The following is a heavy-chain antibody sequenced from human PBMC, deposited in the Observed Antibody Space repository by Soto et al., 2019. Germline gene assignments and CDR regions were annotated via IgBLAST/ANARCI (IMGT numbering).Heavy chain of an antibody. D-gene: IGHD2-8*01. J-gene: IGHJ3*02. CDR2: IYYSGST. CDR1: GGSISSYY. CDR3: ARVMVYSEKAFDI. Sequence: SETLSLTCTVSGGSISSYYWSWIRQPPGKGLEWIGYIYYSGSTNYNPSLKSRVTISVDTSKNQFSLKLSSVTAADTAVYYCARVMVYSEKAFDIWGQGTMVTVSS. V-gene: IGHV4-59*01.